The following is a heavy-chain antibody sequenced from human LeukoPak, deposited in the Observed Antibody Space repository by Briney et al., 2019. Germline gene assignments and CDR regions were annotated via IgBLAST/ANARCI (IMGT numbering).Heavy chain of an antibody. CDR3: ARDGPRPYYDILTGYYMGEDY. V-gene: IGHV1-69*04. CDR2: IIPILGIA. J-gene: IGHJ4*02. Sequence: SVKVSCKASGGTFSSYAISWVRQAPGQRLEWMGRIIPILGIANYAQKFQGRVTITADKSTSTAYMELSSLRSEDTAVYYCARDGPRPYYDILTGYYMGEDYWGQGTLVTVSS. D-gene: IGHD3-9*01. CDR1: GGTFSSYA.